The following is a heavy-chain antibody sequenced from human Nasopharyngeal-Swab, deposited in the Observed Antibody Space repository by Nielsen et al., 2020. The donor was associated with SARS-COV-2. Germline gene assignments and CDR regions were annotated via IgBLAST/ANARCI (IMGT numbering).Heavy chain of an antibody. Sequence: ASVKVSCKASGYTFTSYAMNWGRQAPGQGLEWMGWINTNTGNPTYAQGFTGRFVFSLDTSVSTAYLQISSLKAEDTAVYYCARARGQPHNYYYYGMDVWGQGTTVTVSS. CDR1: GYTFTSYA. CDR2: INTNTGNP. V-gene: IGHV7-4-1*02. J-gene: IGHJ6*02. CDR3: ARARGQPHNYYYYGMDV.